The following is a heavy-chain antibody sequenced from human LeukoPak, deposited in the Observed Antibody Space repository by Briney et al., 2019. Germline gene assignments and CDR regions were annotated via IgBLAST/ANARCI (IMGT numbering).Heavy chain of an antibody. V-gene: IGHV4-38-2*02. D-gene: IGHD3-22*01. CDR1: GYSISSGYY. CDR3: AIRTRITMIVVVMDYFDY. Sequence: SETLSLTCTVSGYSISSGYYWGWIRQPPGKGLEWIGSIYHSGSTYYNPSLKSRVTISVDTSKNQFSLKLSSVTAADTAVYYCAIRTRITMIVVVMDYFDYWGQGTLVTVSS. J-gene: IGHJ4*02. CDR2: IYHSGST.